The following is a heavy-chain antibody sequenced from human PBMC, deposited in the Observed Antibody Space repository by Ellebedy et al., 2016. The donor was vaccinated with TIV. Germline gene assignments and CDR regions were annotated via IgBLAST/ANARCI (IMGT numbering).Heavy chain of an antibody. CDR2: IYYSGST. J-gene: IGHJ4*02. Sequence: SETLSLXXTVSGGSISSGGYYWSWIRQHPGKGLEWIGYIYYSGSTYYNPSLKSRVTISVDTSKNQFSLKLSSVTAADTAVYYCARTSGVAGTGGFDYWGQGTLVTVSS. CDR3: ARTSGVAGTGGFDY. CDR1: GGSISSGGYY. D-gene: IGHD6-19*01. V-gene: IGHV4-31*03.